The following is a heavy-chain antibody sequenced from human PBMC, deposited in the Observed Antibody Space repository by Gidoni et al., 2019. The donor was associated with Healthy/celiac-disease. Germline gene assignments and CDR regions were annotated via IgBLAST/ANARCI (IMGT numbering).Heavy chain of an antibody. Sequence: EVQLVESGGGLVQPGGSLRLPCAASGFTFCSYEMNWVRQALGKGLEWVSYISSSGSTIYYADSVKGRFTISRDNAKNSLYLQMNSLRAEDTAVYYCARGNGYKDGDYFDYWGQGTLVTVSS. CDR1: GFTFCSYE. J-gene: IGHJ4*02. CDR2: ISSSGSTI. D-gene: IGHD5-12*01. V-gene: IGHV3-48*03. CDR3: ARGNGYKDGDYFDY.